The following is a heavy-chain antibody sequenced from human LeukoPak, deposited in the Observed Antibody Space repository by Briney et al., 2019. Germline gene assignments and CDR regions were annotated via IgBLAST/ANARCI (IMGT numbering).Heavy chain of an antibody. V-gene: IGHV4-34*01. D-gene: IGHD3-16*01. CDR2: VNHSGST. J-gene: IGHJ4*02. CDR3: ASLMLIAVGYDY. Sequence: KPSETLSLTCAVYGGSFNNYYWSWIRQPPGKGLEWIGEVNHSGSTNYNPSLRSRVTISIDTSKNQFSLQLTSVTAADTAVYYCASLMLIAVGYDYWGQGNQVTVSS. CDR1: GGSFNNYY.